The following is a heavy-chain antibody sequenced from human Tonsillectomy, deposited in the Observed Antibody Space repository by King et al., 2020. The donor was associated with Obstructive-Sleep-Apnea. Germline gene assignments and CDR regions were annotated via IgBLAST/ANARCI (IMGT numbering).Heavy chain of an antibody. CDR2: ISAYNGNT. J-gene: IGHJ4*02. CDR3: ARVATVTNHLTYKEDY. V-gene: IGHV1-18*01. D-gene: IGHD4-17*01. Sequence: VQLVESGAEVKKPGASVKVSCKASGYTFTSYGISWVRQAPGQGLEWMGWISAYNGNTNYAQKLQGRVTMTTDTSTSTAYMELRSLRSDDTAVYYCARVATVTNHLTYKEDYWGQGTLVTVSS. CDR1: GYTFTSYG.